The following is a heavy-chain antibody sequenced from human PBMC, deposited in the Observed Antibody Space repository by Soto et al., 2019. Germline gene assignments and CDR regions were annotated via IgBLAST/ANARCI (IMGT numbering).Heavy chain of an antibody. CDR2: IITIFGSP. CDR3: AKDRAKTMVRGVIGWFGP. J-gene: IGHJ5*02. Sequence: GASVKVSCKASGDTFSNIAIRWVRKVPGQRLAWLGGIITIFGSPTDAQTFQGRLTLTPDGSTSTVYMELTDLTSEETAIYYCAKDRAKTMVRGVIGWFGPWGQGSLVTVSS. CDR1: GDTFSNIA. D-gene: IGHD3-10*01. V-gene: IGHV1-69*13.